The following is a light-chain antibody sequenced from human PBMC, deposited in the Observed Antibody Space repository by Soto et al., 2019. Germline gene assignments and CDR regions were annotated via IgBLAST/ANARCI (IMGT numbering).Light chain of an antibody. J-gene: IGKJ3*01. CDR3: QQYSSLRT. Sequence: EIVLTQSPGTLSLSPGERATLSCRASQTVSSGYLAWYQQKPGQAPRLLIYGATSRATGIPDRFSGSGSGTDFTLTISRLEPEDFAVYYCQQYSSLRTFGPGTKVDIK. CDR2: GAT. CDR1: QTVSSGY. V-gene: IGKV3-20*01.